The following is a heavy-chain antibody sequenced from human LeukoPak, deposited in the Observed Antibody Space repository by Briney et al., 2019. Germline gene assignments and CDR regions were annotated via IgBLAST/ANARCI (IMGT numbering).Heavy chain of an antibody. V-gene: IGHV6-1*01. D-gene: IGHD6-19*01. Sequence: SQTLSLTCAISGDSVSNDRAAWNWIRQSPSRGLEWLGRTFYRSKWYNDYAVSVKGRIAISADTPKNQFTLQLNSVTPDDTAVYFCARQGSAGWTFDFWGQGTLVTVSS. CDR1: GDSVSNDRAA. J-gene: IGHJ4*02. CDR2: TFYRSKWYN. CDR3: ARQGSAGWTFDF.